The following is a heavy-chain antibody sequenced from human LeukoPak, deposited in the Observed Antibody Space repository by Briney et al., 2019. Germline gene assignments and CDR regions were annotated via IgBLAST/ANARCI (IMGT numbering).Heavy chain of an antibody. CDR2: ISAYNGNT. CDR3: ARVVSCSGGSCYYYYYYYYMDV. D-gene: IGHD2-15*01. J-gene: IGHJ6*03. V-gene: IGHV1-18*01. CDR1: GYTFTSYG. Sequence: ASVKVSCKASGYTFTSYGISWVRQAPGQGLKWMGWISAYNGNTNYAQKLQGRVTMTTDTSTSTAYMELRSLRSDDTAVYYCARVVSCSGGSCYYYYYYYYMDVWGKGTTVTVSS.